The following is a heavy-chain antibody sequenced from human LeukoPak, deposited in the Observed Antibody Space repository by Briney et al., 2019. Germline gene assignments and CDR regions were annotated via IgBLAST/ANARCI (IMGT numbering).Heavy chain of an antibody. J-gene: IGHJ4*02. CDR1: GFTFSSYA. CDR2: ISGSGGST. D-gene: IGHD3-10*01. Sequence: PGGSLRLSCAASGFTFSSYAMSWVRQAPGKGLEWVSAISGSGGSTYYADSVKGRFTISRDNSKNTLYLQMNSLRAEDTAVYYCANLYGSGSFLPFDYRGQGTLVTVSS. V-gene: IGHV3-23*01. CDR3: ANLYGSGSFLPFDY.